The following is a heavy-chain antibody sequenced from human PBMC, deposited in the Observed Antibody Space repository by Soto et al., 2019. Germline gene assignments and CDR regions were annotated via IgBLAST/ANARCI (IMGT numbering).Heavy chain of an antibody. Sequence: ASVKVSCKASGYTFTSYYMHWVRQAPGQGLEWMGIINPSGGSTSYAQKFQGRVTMTRDTSTSTVYMELSSLRSEDTAVYYCARDPLPEITNLQWFGWFDPWGQGTLVTISS. CDR3: ARDPLPEITNLQWFGWFDP. J-gene: IGHJ5*02. CDR2: INPSGGST. CDR1: GYTFTSYY. V-gene: IGHV1-46*03. D-gene: IGHD3-22*01.